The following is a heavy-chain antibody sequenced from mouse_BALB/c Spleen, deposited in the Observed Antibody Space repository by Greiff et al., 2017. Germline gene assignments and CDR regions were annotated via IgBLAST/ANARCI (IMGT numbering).Heavy chain of an antibody. CDR3: ARWYGNYPWYFDV. Sequence: EVMLVESGGGLVQPGGSRKLSCAASGFTFSSFGMHWVRQAPEKGLEWVAYISSGSSTIYYADTVKGRFTISRDNPKNTLFLQMTSLMSEDTAMYYCARWYGNYPWYFDVWGAGTTVTVSS. D-gene: IGHD2-10*02. CDR2: ISSGSSTI. V-gene: IGHV5-17*02. CDR1: GFTFSSFG. J-gene: IGHJ1*01.